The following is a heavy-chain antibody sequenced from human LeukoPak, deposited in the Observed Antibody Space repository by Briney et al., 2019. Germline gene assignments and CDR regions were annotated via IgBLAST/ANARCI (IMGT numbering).Heavy chain of an antibody. V-gene: IGHV4-59*01. CDR2: IYYSGST. CDR1: GGSISSYY. D-gene: IGHD2-2*01. J-gene: IGHJ6*03. CDR3: ARRTVVPAAIGSYYYYMDV. Sequence: SETLSLTCTVSGGSISSYYWSWIRQPPGKGLEWIGYIYYSGSTNYNPSLKSRVTISVDTSKNQFSLKLSSVTAADTAVYYCARRTVVPAAIGSYYYYMDVWGKGTTVTVSS.